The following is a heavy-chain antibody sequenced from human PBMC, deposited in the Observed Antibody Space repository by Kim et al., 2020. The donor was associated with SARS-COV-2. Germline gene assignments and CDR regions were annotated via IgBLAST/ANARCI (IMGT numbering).Heavy chain of an antibody. V-gene: IGHV3-21*01. Sequence: KYYADSVKGRFTISRDNAKNALYLQMNSLRAEDTAVYYCVYPAPRDGVCSWGQGTLVTVSS. CDR2: K. CDR3: VYPAPRDGVCS. J-gene: IGHJ5*01. D-gene: IGHD2-8*01.